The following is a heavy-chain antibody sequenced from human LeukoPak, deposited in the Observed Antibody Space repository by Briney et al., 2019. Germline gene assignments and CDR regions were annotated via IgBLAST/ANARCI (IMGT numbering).Heavy chain of an antibody. D-gene: IGHD5-24*01. J-gene: IGHJ4*02. Sequence: SETLSLTCAVYGGSFSGYYWSWIRQPPGKGLEWIGEINHSGSTNYNPSLKSRVTISVDTSKNQFSLKLSSVTAADTAVYYCARHPVEMATITVFDYWGQGTLVTVSS. V-gene: IGHV4-34*01. CDR1: GGSFSGYY. CDR3: ARHPVEMATITVFDY. CDR2: INHSGST.